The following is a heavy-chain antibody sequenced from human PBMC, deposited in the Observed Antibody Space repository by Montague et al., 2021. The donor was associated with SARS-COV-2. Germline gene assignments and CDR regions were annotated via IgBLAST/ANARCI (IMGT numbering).Heavy chain of an antibody. Sequence: PALVKPTQTLTLICTFSGFPLSTSGMCVSWIRQPPGKAREWLTLIDWDDDKYYSTSLKTRLTISKDNSKNQVVLTMTNMDPVETATYYCARRYGTTVVTLAFYYWGQGTLVTVSS. D-gene: IGHD4-23*01. CDR2: IDWDDDK. CDR1: GFPLSTSGMC. V-gene: IGHV2-70*01. J-gene: IGHJ4*02. CDR3: ARRYGTTVVTLAFYY.